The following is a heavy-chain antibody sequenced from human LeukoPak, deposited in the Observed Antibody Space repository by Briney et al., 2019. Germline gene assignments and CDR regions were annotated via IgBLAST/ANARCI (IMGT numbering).Heavy chain of an antibody. Sequence: ASVKVSCKASGYTFFGYYMHWVRQAPGQGLEWMGWIDPNSGGTNYAQKFQGRVTMTRDTSISTAYMELSRLRSDDTAVYYCARQGMVRGAVNWFDPWGQGTLVTVSS. CDR3: ARQGMVRGAVNWFDP. D-gene: IGHD3-10*01. J-gene: IGHJ5*02. V-gene: IGHV1-2*02. CDR1: GYTFFGYY. CDR2: IDPNSGGT.